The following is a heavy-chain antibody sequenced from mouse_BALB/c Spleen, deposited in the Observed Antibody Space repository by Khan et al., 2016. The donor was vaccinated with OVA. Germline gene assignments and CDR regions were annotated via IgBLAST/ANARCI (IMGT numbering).Heavy chain of an antibody. Sequence: QVQLKQSGAELAKPGASVKMSCKASGYTFTSYWMHWVKQRPGQGLEWIGYINPSTGYTEYNQRFKDKATLTAAKSSSTAYMQLSSLTDEESAIYYCANHGSSSAWLTYWGQGTLVTVSA. CDR3: ANHGSSSAWLTY. V-gene: IGHV1-7*01. CDR2: INPSTGYT. CDR1: GYTFTSYW. D-gene: IGHD1-1*01. J-gene: IGHJ3*01.